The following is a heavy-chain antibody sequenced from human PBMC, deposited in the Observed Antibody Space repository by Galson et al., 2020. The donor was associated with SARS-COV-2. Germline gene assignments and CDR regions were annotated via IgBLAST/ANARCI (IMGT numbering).Heavy chain of an antibody. D-gene: IGHD1-26*01. V-gene: IGHV3-13*01. CDR1: GFTFSSHD. CDR2: IGIAGAT. Sequence: LSLTCAASGFTFSSHDMHWVRQVTGKGLEWVSGIGIAGATHYAGSVKGRFTISRENGKNSLYRQMNSRRDGDTAVYYCARKWVGAGFWYFDLWCRGTLVTVSS. J-gene: IGHJ2*01. CDR3: ARKWVGAGFWYFDL.